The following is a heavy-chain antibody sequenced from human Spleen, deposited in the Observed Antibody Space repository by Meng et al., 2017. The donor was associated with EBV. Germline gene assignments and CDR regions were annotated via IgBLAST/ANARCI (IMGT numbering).Heavy chain of an antibody. D-gene: IGHD1-26*01. CDR3: ARGGRVAATFWYFDL. Sequence: QPQLTESGPGLVKPSPTLLLTCVVSGGSISSGGSSWSWIRQPPGKGLQWIGYIYQSGGTYYNPSLKSRVTISADRSKNQFSLKLSSVTAADTAVYYCARGGRVAATFWYFDLWGRGTLVTVSS. CDR2: IYQSGGT. CDR1: GGSISSGGSS. J-gene: IGHJ2*01. V-gene: IGHV4-30-2*01.